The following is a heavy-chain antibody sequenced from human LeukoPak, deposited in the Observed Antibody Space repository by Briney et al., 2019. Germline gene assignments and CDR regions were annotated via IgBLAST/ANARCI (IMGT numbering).Heavy chain of an antibody. J-gene: IGHJ4*02. D-gene: IGHD3-10*01. CDR3: AKAGPYGSGSYYSDY. Sequence: PGGSLRLSCAASGFTFSSYAMTWVRQAPGKGLEWVSTISGSGTTTYYADSVKGGFTVSRDNSKNPLYLQMSSLRAGDTAVYYCAKAGPYGSGSYYSDYWGRGTLVTVSP. CDR1: GFTFSSYA. V-gene: IGHV3-23*01. CDR2: ISGSGTTT.